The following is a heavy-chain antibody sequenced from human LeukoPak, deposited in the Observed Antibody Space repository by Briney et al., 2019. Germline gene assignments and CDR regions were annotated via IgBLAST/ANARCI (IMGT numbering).Heavy chain of an antibody. J-gene: IGHJ5*02. CDR2: IYPGDSDT. V-gene: IGHV5-51*01. D-gene: IGHD3-10*01. CDR1: GYSFTSYW. CDR3: ARSRVVRGVTYNWFDP. Sequence: GESLKISCKGSGYSFTSYWIGWVRQMPGKGLGWLGIIYPGDSDTRYSPSFQGQVTISADKSISTAYLQWSSLKASDTAMYYCARSRVVRGVTYNWFDPWGQGTLVTVSS.